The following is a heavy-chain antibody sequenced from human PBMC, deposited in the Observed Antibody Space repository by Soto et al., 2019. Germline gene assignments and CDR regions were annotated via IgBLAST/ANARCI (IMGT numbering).Heavy chain of an antibody. Sequence: GASVKVSCKASGYTFTSYAMHWVRQAPGQRLEWMGWINAGNGNTKYSQKFQGRVTITRDTSASTAYMELSSLRSEDTAVYYCAREGVVGGSYYDEGVDYWGQGTLVTVSS. CDR2: INAGNGNT. J-gene: IGHJ4*02. CDR1: GYTFTSYA. CDR3: AREGVVGGSYYDEGVDY. V-gene: IGHV1-3*01. D-gene: IGHD1-26*01.